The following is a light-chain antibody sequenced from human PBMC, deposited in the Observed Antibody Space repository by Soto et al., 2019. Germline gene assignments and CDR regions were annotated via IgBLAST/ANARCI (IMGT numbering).Light chain of an antibody. J-gene: IGKJ1*01. CDR3: QQHSHWPPWT. CDR2: GAS. Sequence: EVVLTQSPATLSLSPGERATLSCRASENVRTFVDWYQQKPGQAPRLLIYGASNRATGIPARFSGSGSGTDFTLTFSNLEPEDFAVYYCQQHSHWPPWTFGQGTTVEIQ. V-gene: IGKV3-11*01. CDR1: ENVRTF.